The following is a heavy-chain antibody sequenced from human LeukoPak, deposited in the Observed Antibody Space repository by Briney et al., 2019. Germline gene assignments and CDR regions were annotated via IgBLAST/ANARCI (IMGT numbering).Heavy chain of an antibody. V-gene: IGHV3-23*01. CDR3: AKDLWPYGSGSLASHFDY. D-gene: IGHD3-10*01. Sequence: GGSLRLSCAASGFTFSSYAMSWVRQAPGKGLEWVSAISGSGGSTYYADSVKGRFTISRDNSKNTLYLQMNSLRAEDTAVYYCAKDLWPYGSGSLASHFDYWGQGTLVTVSS. J-gene: IGHJ4*02. CDR1: GFTFSSYA. CDR2: ISGSGGST.